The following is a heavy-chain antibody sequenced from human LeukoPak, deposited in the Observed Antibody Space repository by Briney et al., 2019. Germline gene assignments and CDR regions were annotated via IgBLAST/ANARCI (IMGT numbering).Heavy chain of an antibody. CDR2: LSGSGGST. J-gene: IGHJ4*02. CDR3: EKEVNYGSSGYYSCGMDY. Sequence: GGSLRLSCAASGFTFSIYAMNWVRQAPGKGLEWVSALSGSGGSTYYAGSVKGRFTISRDNSKNTLYLQMNSLRAEHTAVYYCEKEVNYGSSGYYSCGMDYGGKGPLVPVSS. V-gene: IGHV3-23*01. D-gene: IGHD3-22*01. CDR1: GFTFSIYA.